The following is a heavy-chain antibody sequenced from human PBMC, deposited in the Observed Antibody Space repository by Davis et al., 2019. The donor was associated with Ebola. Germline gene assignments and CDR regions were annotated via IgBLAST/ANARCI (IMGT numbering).Heavy chain of an antibody. J-gene: IGHJ4*02. CDR2: ANPRDSHS. Sequence: GESLKISCQASGYTFADFWITWVRQMPGKGLEWVGRANPRDSHSDYRPSFRGHVIISIDKSANTAFLQWSSLKASDTAIYYCVRHSTYTEPPYWGQGTLVTVSS. CDR3: VRHSTYTEPPY. CDR1: GYTFADFW. D-gene: IGHD2-2*02. V-gene: IGHV5-10-1*01.